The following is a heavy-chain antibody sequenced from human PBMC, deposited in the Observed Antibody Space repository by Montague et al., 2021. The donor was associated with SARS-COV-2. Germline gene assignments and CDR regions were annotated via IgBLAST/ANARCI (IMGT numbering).Heavy chain of an antibody. Sequence: SETLSLTCAVYGGSFSGYYWSWIRQPPGKGLEWIGEINHSGSTNYNPSLKSRVTISVDTSKNQFSLKLSSVTAADTAVYYCWMGGGNGVFDLWGQGTMVTVSS. CDR2: INHSGST. D-gene: IGHD2-8*01. CDR3: WMGGGNGVFDL. J-gene: IGHJ3*01. CDR1: GGSFSGYY. V-gene: IGHV4-34*01.